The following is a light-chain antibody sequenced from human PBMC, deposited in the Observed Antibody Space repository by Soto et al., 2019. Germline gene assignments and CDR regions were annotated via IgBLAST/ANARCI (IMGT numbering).Light chain of an antibody. CDR1: SSVVGSYNL. J-gene: IGLJ1*01. Sequence: QSVLTQPASVSGSPGQSITISCTGTSSVVGSYNLVSWYQQHPGKAPKLMIYEVSKRPSGVSNRFSGSKSGNTASLTISGLQAEDEADYYCCSYAGSSILVFGTGTKVTVL. CDR3: CSYAGSSILV. CDR2: EVS. V-gene: IGLV2-23*02.